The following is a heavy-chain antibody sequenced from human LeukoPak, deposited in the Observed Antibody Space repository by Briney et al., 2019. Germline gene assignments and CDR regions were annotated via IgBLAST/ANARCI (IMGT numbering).Heavy chain of an antibody. CDR1: GYTFIHYN. J-gene: IGHJ4*02. CDR3: ARDTCKQWLRSTIDY. V-gene: IGHV1-2*02. D-gene: IGHD5-12*01. CDR2: IDPNSDGT. Sequence: ASVTVSYKASGYTFIHYNLHWVRQAPGQGLEWMGWIDPNSDGTNYAQKFQGRVTMTRDTSISTAYVELSRLRSDDAAVYYCARDTCKQWLRSTIDYWGQGTLVSVSS.